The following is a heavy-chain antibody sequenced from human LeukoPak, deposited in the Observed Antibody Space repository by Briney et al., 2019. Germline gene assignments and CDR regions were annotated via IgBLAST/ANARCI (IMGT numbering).Heavy chain of an antibody. J-gene: IGHJ4*02. V-gene: IGHV4-59*12. CDR2: IYYSGST. CDR1: GGSISSYY. Sequence: SETLSLTCTVSGGSISSYYWSWIRQPPGKGVEWIGYIYYSGSTNYNPSLKSRVTISVDTSKNQFSLKLSSVTAADTAVYYCAREVVVAATVDYWGQGTLVTVSS. D-gene: IGHD2-15*01. CDR3: AREVVVAATVDY.